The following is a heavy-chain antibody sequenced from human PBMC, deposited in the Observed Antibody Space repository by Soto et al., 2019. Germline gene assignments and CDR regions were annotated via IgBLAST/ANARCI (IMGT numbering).Heavy chain of an antibody. CDR2: VYYSGTT. D-gene: IGHD3-10*01. CDR1: GGSVSDKTYY. CDR3: AREGSYGSGSYYSFGMDV. Sequence: KTSETLSLTCSVSGGSVSDKTYYWSWIRQPPGKRLEWIGYVYYSGTTNYNPSLKSRVTISVDLSKNQFSLKLSSVTAADTAGYYCAREGSYGSGSYYSFGMDVWGKGTTVTVSS. J-gene: IGHJ6*04. V-gene: IGHV4-61*01.